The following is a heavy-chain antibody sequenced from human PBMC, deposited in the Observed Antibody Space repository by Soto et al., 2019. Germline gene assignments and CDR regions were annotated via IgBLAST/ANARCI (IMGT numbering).Heavy chain of an antibody. J-gene: IGHJ5*02. D-gene: IGHD3-22*01. CDR3: ASGSYYYYDSSGQNWFDP. CDR1: GGTFSSYA. Sequence: AASVKVSCKASGGTFSSYAISWVRQAPGQGLEWMGGIIPIFGTANYAQKFQGRVTITADESTSTAYMELSSLRSEDTAVYYCASGSYYYYDSSGQNWFDPWGQGTLVTVSS. V-gene: IGHV1-69*13. CDR2: IIPIFGTA.